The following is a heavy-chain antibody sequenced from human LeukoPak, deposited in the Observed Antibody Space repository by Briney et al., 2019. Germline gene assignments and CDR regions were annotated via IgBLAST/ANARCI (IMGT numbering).Heavy chain of an antibody. Sequence: GGSLRLSCAASGFTVSSNYMSWVRQAPGKGLEWVSSFTGSAGNIHYADSVKGRFTLSRDTSKETMYLQMNSLRADDTAIYYCAAGGGNTFNPWGQGTLVTVSS. CDR3: AAGGGNTFNP. D-gene: IGHD1/OR15-1a*01. J-gene: IGHJ5*02. CDR1: GFTVSSNY. V-gene: IGHV3-23*01. CDR2: FTGSAGNI.